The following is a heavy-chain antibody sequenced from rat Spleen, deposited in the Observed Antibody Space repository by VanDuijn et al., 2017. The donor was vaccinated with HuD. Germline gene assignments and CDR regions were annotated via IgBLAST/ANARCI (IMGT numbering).Heavy chain of an antibody. V-gene: IGHV5-29*01. CDR1: GFTFSDYD. CDR3: ARQEAAISYFDY. D-gene: IGHD1-2*01. Sequence: EVQLVESGGGLVQPGRSLNLSCAASGFTFSDYDMAWVRQAPTKGLEWVATISYDGGSTDYRDSVKGRFTISRDNAKSTLYLQMDSLRSEDTATYYCARQEAAISYFDYWGQGVMVTVSS. CDR2: ISYDGGST. J-gene: IGHJ2*01.